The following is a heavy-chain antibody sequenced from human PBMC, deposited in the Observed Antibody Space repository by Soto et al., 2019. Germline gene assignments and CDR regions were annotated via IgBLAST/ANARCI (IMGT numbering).Heavy chain of an antibody. CDR1: GFTFSDYS. Sequence: PGGSLRLSCAVSGFTFSDYSMNWVRQAPGKGLEWVSSITSSSIYIHYADSVRGRFTISRDNAENSLYLQMNSLRAEDTAVYACARVRPGICIMNMDVWGQGTSVTVSS. V-gene: IGHV3-21*01. CDR3: ARVRPGICIMNMDV. J-gene: IGHJ6*02. D-gene: IGHD3-16*01. CDR2: ITSSSIYI.